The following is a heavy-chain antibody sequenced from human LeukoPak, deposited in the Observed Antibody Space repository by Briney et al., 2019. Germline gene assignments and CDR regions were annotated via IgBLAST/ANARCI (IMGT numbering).Heavy chain of an antibody. CDR1: GFTFSSYG. D-gene: IGHD2-15*01. V-gene: IGHV3-23*01. J-gene: IGHJ4*02. Sequence: GGSLRLSCAASGFTFSSYGMSWVRQAPGKGLEWVSAISGSGGSTYYADSVKGRFTISRDNSKNTLYLQMNSLRAEDTAVYYCAKDQYCSGGSCFRALGYWGQGTLVTVSS. CDR2: ISGSGGST. CDR3: AKDQYCSGGSCFRALGY.